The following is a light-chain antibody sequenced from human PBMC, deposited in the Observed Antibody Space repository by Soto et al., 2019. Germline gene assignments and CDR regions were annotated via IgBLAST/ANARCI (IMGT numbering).Light chain of an antibody. CDR1: QSISSW. CDR3: KQYNNYPLT. J-gene: IGKJ1*01. V-gene: IGKV1-5*01. Sequence: DIQMTQSPSTLSASVGDRVTITCRASQSISSWLAWYQQKPGKAPKLMIYDASSLESGVPSRFRGSGSGTEFTLTITTLQPADFGTYYCKQYNNYPLTFGQWTKVEIK. CDR2: DAS.